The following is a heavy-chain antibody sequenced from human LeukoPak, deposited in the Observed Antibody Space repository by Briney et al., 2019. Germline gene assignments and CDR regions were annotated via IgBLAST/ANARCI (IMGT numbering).Heavy chain of an antibody. CDR3: ARVGITGTTPFGY. CDR1: GGSFSGYY. Sequence: PSETLSLTCAVYGGSFSGYYWSWIRQPPGKGLEWIGEINHSGSTNYNPSLKSRVTISVDTSKNQFSLKLSSVTAADTAVYYCARVGITGTTPFGYWGQGTLVTVSS. J-gene: IGHJ4*02. CDR2: INHSGST. V-gene: IGHV4-34*01. D-gene: IGHD1-7*01.